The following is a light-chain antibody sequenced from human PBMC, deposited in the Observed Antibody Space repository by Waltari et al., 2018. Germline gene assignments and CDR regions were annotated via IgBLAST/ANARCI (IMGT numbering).Light chain of an antibody. CDR2: DAS. V-gene: IGKV1-39*01. CDR3: QQSYDTPRT. Sequence: DFQMTQSPSSLSAAVGDRVTITCRASQYISTYLNWYQQKPGKGPKLLIYDASTLQSGVPSRFSGSGSGTDFTFTISSLQHEDFAPYYCQQSYDTPRTFGKGTKVEVK. J-gene: IGKJ1*01. CDR1: QYISTY.